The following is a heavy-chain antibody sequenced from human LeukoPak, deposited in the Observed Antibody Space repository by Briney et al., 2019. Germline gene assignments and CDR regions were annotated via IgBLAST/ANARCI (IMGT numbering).Heavy chain of an antibody. V-gene: IGHV3-53*01. CDR1: GFTVSSSY. CDR3: AREVVSSPSYFDS. CDR2: FYRGDST. D-gene: IGHD2-15*01. J-gene: IGHJ4*02. Sequence: PGGSLRHSCAASGFTVSSSYMYWVRQAPGKGLEWVSFFYRGDSTYYAESVRGRFTISRDNSKNTLYLLMNSLIPEDTAVYYCAREVVSSPSYFDSWGQGTLVTVSS.